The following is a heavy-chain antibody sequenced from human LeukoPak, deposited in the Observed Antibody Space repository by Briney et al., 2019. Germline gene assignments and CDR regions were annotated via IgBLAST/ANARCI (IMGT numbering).Heavy chain of an antibody. J-gene: IGHJ4*02. CDR3: APLGGLWFGELVDY. V-gene: IGHV4-4*07. D-gene: IGHD3-10*01. Sequence: SETLSLTCTVSGGSISSYYWSWIRQPAGKGLEWIGRIYTSGSTNYNPSLKSRVTMSVDTSKNQFSLKLSSVTAADTAVYYCAPLGGLWFGELVDYWGQGTLVTVSS. CDR2: IYTSGST. CDR1: GGSISSYY.